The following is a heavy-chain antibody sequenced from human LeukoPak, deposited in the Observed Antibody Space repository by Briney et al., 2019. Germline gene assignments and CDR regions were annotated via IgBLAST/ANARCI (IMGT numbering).Heavy chain of an antibody. CDR2: INGSGGST. J-gene: IGHJ4*02. D-gene: IGHD6-19*01. CDR3: AKMVHTEQWLVPFDY. Sequence: GGSLRLSCAASGFTFSNFAMNWVRQAPGKGLEWVSTINGSGGSTYYADSVKGRLTISRDNSKNTLYLQMNSLRAEDTAVYYCAKMVHTEQWLVPFDYWGQGTLVTVSS. CDR1: GFTFSNFA. V-gene: IGHV3-23*01.